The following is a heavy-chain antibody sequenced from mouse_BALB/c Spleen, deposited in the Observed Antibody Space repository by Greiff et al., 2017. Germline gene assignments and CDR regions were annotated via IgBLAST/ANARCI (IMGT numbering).Heavy chain of an antibody. D-gene: IGHD1-1*01. J-gene: IGHJ3*01. V-gene: IGHV1-87*01. CDR2: IYPGDGDT. Sequence: VHLVESGAELARPGASVKLSCKASGYTFTSYWMQWVKQRPGQGLEWIGAIYPGDGDTRYTQKFKGKATLTADKSSSTAYMQLSSLASEDSAVYYCARDYYGSSSFAYWGQGTLVTVSA. CDR1: GYTFTSYW. CDR3: ARDYYGSSSFAY.